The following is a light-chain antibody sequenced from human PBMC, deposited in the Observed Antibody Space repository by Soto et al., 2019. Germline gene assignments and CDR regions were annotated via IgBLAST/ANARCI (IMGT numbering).Light chain of an antibody. CDR2: EVS. Sequence: QSVLTQPPSASGSPGQSVTISCTGTSSDVGGYNYVSWYQQHPGKAPKLMIYEVSKRPSGVPDRFSGSKSGNTASLTISGLQAEDEADYYCSSYTSSSPCVFGTGTKLTVL. CDR1: SSDVGGYNY. J-gene: IGLJ1*01. CDR3: SSYTSSSPCV. V-gene: IGLV2-8*01.